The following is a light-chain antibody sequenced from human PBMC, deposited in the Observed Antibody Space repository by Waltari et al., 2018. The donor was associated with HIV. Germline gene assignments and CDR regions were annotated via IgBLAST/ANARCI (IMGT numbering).Light chain of an antibody. J-gene: IGKJ2*01. V-gene: IGKV3-20*01. Sequence: EFVLTRSPGTLSLSPGERATLSCRASQSVSSSYLAWYQQRPGKAPRLLMYGASSRSAGIPDRFTGSGSGTDFTLTISRLEPEDFAVYYCQHFDTSLPKYTFGQGTKLEIK. CDR3: QHFDTSLPKYT. CDR2: GAS. CDR1: QSVSSSY.